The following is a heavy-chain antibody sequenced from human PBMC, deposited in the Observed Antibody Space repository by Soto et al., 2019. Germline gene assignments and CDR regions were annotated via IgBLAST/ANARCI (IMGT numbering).Heavy chain of an antibody. Sequence: SVKVSCKASGGTFSSYTISWVRQAPGRGLEWMGRIIPILGIANYAQKLQGRVTITADKSTSTAYMELSSLRSEDTAVYYCARDPLYCSSTSCPSPWGQGILVTVSS. V-gene: IGHV1-69*04. D-gene: IGHD2-2*01. CDR3: ARDPLYCSSTSCPSP. CDR1: GGTFSSYT. CDR2: IIPILGIA. J-gene: IGHJ5*02.